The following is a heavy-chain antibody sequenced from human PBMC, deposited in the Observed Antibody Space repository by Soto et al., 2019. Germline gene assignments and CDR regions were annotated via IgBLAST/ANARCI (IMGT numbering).Heavy chain of an antibody. CDR2: ISGSGGST. V-gene: IGHV3-23*01. Sequence: PGGSLRLSCAASGFTFSSYAMSWVRQAPGKGLEWVSAISGSGGSTYYADSVKGRFTISRDNSKNTLYLQMNSLRAEDTAVYYCAKGQDDSSGYYSAGFAYWGQGTLVTVSS. D-gene: IGHD3-22*01. J-gene: IGHJ4*02. CDR1: GFTFSSYA. CDR3: AKGQDDSSGYYSAGFAY.